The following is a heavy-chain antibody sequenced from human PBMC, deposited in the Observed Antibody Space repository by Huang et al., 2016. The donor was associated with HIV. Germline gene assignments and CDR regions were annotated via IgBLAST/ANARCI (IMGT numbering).Heavy chain of an antibody. CDR1: GDSVSSASYY. V-gene: IGHV4-61*01. D-gene: IGHD3-10*01. CDR3: VSHGSGTADY. J-gene: IGHJ4*02. CDR2: IYFSGGT. Sequence: QVQLQESGPGLVKPSETLSLSCTVSGDSVSSASYYWSWIRQPPGRGLEWICYIYFSGGTNYNPSLKSRVTISIDTSKNQFSLRLSSVTAADTAVYYCVSHGSGTADYWGQGTLVTVSS.